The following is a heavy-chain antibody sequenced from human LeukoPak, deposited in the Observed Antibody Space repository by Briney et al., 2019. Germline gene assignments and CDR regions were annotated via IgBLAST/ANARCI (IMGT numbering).Heavy chain of an antibody. CDR1: GGSLSSSSYY. J-gene: IGHJ3*02. CDR3: ASFRVSYYDSSGLSDAFDI. V-gene: IGHV4-39*01. Sequence: SETLSLTCTVSGGSLSSSSYYWGWIRQPPGKGLEWIGSIYYSGSTYYNPSLKSRVTISVDTSKNQFSLKLSSVTAADTAVYYCASFRVSYYDSSGLSDAFDIWGQGTMVTVSS. CDR2: IYYSGST. D-gene: IGHD3-22*01.